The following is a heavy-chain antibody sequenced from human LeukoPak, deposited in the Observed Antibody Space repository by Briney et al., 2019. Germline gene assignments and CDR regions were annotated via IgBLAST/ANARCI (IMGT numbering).Heavy chain of an antibody. CDR3: ARGYGSGSYST. V-gene: IGHV4-4*07. CDR2: ISTSLPT. Sequence: PSETLSLTCTVSGVSTSSGYWSWIRQPAGKGLEWMGRISTSLPTYYNPSLKSRVAMSLDTSENHFSLRLNSVTAADTAVYYCARGYGSGSYSTWGQGTLVTASS. J-gene: IGHJ5*02. CDR1: GVSTSSGY. D-gene: IGHD3-10*01.